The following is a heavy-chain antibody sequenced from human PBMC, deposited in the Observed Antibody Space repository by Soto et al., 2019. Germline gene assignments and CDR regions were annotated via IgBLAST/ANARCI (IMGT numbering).Heavy chain of an antibody. CDR1: GGSTSSSNYY. CDR3: ARRSSSGWFFDY. Sequence: SETLSLTCTVSGGSTSSSNYYWGWVRQPPGKGLEWIGNIYYSGPTYYNPSLKSRVTISVDTSKNQFSLKLSSVTAADTAVYYCARRSSSGWFFDYWGQGTLVTVSS. V-gene: IGHV4-39*01. J-gene: IGHJ4*02. D-gene: IGHD6-19*01. CDR2: IYYSGPT.